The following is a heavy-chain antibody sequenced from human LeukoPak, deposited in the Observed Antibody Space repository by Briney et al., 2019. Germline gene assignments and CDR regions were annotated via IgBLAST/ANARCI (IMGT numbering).Heavy chain of an antibody. CDR1: GFTFSNAW. CDR3: TTGTPPGYCSSTSCYRGGAFDI. J-gene: IGHJ3*02. CDR2: IKSKTDGGTT. D-gene: IGHD2-2*01. Sequence: GGSLRLSCAASGFTFSNAWMSWVRQAPGKGLEWVGRIKSKTDGGTTDYAAPVKGRFTISRDDSKNTLYLQMNSLKTEDTAVYYCTTGTPPGYCSSTSCYRGGAFDIWGQGTMVTVSS. V-gene: IGHV3-15*01.